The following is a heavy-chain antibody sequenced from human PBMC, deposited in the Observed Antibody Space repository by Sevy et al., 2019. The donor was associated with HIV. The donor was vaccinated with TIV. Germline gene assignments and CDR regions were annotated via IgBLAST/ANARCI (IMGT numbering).Heavy chain of an antibody. D-gene: IGHD2-8*01. CDR2: ISYSGSHI. V-gene: IGHV3-21*01. CDR3: ARGVGVNAQFDY. J-gene: IGHJ4*02. Sequence: GGSLRLSCAASGFTFSRSSMNWVRLAPGKGLEWLSSISYSGSHIYYADSLRGRFSISRDNAKSSLYLQMNSLRAEDTAVYYCARGVGVNAQFDYWGRGTLVTVSS. CDR1: GFTFSRSS.